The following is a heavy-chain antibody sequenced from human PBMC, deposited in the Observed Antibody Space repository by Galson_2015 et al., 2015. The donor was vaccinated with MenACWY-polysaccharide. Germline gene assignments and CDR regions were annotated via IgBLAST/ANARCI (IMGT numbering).Heavy chain of an antibody. D-gene: IGHD1-26*01. J-gene: IGHJ4*01. V-gene: IGHV3-23*01. Sequence: SLRLSCAASGFTFSSYAMSWVRQAPGKGLEWVSAISGSGGSTYYADSVKGRFTISRDNSKNTLYLQMNSLRAEDTAVYYCAKGRGSFDDFDYWGHGTLVTVSS. CDR2: ISGSGGST. CDR1: GFTFSSYA. CDR3: AKGRGSFDDFDY.